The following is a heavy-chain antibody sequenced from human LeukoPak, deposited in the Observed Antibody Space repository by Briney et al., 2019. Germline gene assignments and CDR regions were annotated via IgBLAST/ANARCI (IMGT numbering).Heavy chain of an antibody. CDR2: INPSGGST. CDR1: GYTFTSYY. D-gene: IGHD3-9*01. CDR3: AREKLRYFDWLESNYFDY. J-gene: IGHJ4*02. V-gene: IGHV1-46*01. Sequence: ASVKVSCKASGYTFTSYYMHWVRQAPGQGLEWMGIINPSGGSTSYAQKFQGRVTMTRDTSTSTVYMELSSLRSEDTAVYYCAREKLRYFDWLESNYFDYWGQGTLVTVSS.